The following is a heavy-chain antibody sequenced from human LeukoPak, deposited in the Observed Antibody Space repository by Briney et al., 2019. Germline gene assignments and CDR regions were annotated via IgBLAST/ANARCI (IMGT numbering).Heavy chain of an antibody. V-gene: IGHV4-39*01. CDR1: GGSISSRSHY. CDR2: IYYSGST. J-gene: IGHJ4*02. CDR3: ARSGDGYNYQREPFDH. Sequence: SETLSLTCTVSGGSISSRSHYWGWIRQPPGKGLEWIGSIYYSGSTYYNPSLKSRVTISVDTSKNQFSLKLSSVTAADTAVYYCARSGDGYNYQREPFDHWGQGTLVTVSS. D-gene: IGHD5-24*01.